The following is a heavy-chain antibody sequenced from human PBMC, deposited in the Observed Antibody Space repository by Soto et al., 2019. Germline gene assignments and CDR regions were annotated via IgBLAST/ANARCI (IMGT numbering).Heavy chain of an antibody. Sequence: QVQLQQWGAGLLKPSETLSLTCAVYGGSFSGYYWSWIRQPPGKGLEWIGEINHSGSTNYNPSLNSRVTISVDTSKHHVARKLSSVTAADTAVYYCARGGLLWFGESTLSYWGQGTLVTVSS. CDR1: GGSFSGYY. CDR3: ARGGLLWFGESTLSY. CDR2: INHSGST. D-gene: IGHD3-10*01. J-gene: IGHJ4*02. V-gene: IGHV4-34*01.